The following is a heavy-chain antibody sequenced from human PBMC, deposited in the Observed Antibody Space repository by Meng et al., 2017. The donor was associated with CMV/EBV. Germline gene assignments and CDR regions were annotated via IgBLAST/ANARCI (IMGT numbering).Heavy chain of an antibody. D-gene: IGHD1-26*01. J-gene: IGHJ6*02. Sequence: GGSLRLSCKGSGSSFTSYWIGWVRQMPGKGLEWMGIIYPGDSDTRYSPSFQGQVTISADKSISTAYLQWSSLKASDTAMYYCARQGEAREYYYYGMDVWGQGTTVTVSS. CDR3: ARQGEAREYYYYGMDV. CDR2: IYPGDSDT. V-gene: IGHV5-51*01. CDR1: GSSFTSYW.